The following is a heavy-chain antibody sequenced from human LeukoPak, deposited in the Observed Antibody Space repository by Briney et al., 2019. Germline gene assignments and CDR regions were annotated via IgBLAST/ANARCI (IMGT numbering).Heavy chain of an antibody. V-gene: IGHV4-31*03. CDR1: GGSNSSGGCY. CDR2: IYYSGTT. D-gene: IGHD3-22*01. CDR3: ARDRSYYHDSSGSSDYYFDY. Sequence: SETLTLTCTVSGGSNSSGGCYWSWIRQLPGKGLEWIGYIYYSGTTYYNPSLKSRVSISLDTSENQFSLKLSSVTAADTAVYYCARDRSYYHDSSGSSDYYFDYWGQGTLVTVSS. J-gene: IGHJ4*02.